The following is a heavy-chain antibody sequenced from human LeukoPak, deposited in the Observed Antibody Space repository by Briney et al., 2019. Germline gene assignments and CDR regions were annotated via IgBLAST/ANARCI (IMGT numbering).Heavy chain of an antibody. Sequence: ASVKVSCKASGYTFTGYYMHWVRQAPGQGLEWMGWINPNSGGTNYAQKFQGRVTMTRDTSISTAYMELSRLRSDDTAVYYCAVNYYDSSGPFDYWGQGTLVTVSS. CDR1: GYTFTGYY. D-gene: IGHD3-22*01. CDR2: INPNSGGT. J-gene: IGHJ4*02. CDR3: AVNYYDSSGPFDY. V-gene: IGHV1-2*02.